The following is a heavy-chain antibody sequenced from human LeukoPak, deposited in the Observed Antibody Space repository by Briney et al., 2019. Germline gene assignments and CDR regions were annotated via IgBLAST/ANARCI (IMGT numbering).Heavy chain of an antibody. D-gene: IGHD6-13*01. CDR2: ISYDGSNK. CDR3: AKGAGGSSWYWYFDL. J-gene: IGHJ2*01. CDR1: GFTFSSYG. Sequence: PGRSVRLSCAASGFTFSSYGMHWVRQAPGKGLEWVAVISYDGSNKYYADSVKGRFTISRDNSKNTLYLQMNSLRAEDTAVYYCAKGAGGSSWYWYFDLWGRGTLVIVSS. V-gene: IGHV3-30*18.